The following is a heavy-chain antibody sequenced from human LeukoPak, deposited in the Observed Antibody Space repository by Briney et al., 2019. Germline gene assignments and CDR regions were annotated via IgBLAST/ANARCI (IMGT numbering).Heavy chain of an antibody. J-gene: IGHJ4*02. D-gene: IGHD5-24*01. CDR1: GFTVSSNF. CDR3: VRVAPPLAMNTIVDY. V-gene: IGHV3-53*01. CDR2: LYTGGST. Sequence: PGGSLRLSCAASGFTVSSNFMSWFRQAPGKGLEWVSVLYTGGSTHYADSVKGRFTISRDISKNTVYLQMNSLRAEDTAVYYCVRVAPPLAMNTIVDYWGQGTLVTVSS.